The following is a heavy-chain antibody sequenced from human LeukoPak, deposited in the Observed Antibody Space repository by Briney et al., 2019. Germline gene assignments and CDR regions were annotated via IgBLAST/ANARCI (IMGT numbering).Heavy chain of an antibody. CDR1: GRSISISSYF. CDR3: ARGRGSSWYYFDS. V-gene: IGHV4-39*07. D-gene: IGHD6-13*01. Sequence: SEPLSLPCSVSGRSISISSYFGGWICRPPARGREWIGRIYYSGSTYYNPSLKGRLNITVDTSKNQFSLDLSSVPAADTAVYYCARGRGSSWYYFDSWGQGTLVTVSS. J-gene: IGHJ4*02. CDR2: IYYSGST.